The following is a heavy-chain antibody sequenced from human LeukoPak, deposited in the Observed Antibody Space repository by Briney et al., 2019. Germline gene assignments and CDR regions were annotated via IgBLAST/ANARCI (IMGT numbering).Heavy chain of an antibody. J-gene: IGHJ5*02. D-gene: IGHD6-13*01. CDR2: MYYSVNT. V-gene: IGHV4-34*01. CDR1: GGSFSGYY. Sequence: PSETLSLTCAVYGGSFSGYYWSWIRQPPGKGLEWIGSMYYSVNTYYNPSLKSRVTISVDTSKNQFSLNLISVTAADTAVYYCARSRIAAISGFDPWGQGTRVTVSS. CDR3: ARSRIAAISGFDP.